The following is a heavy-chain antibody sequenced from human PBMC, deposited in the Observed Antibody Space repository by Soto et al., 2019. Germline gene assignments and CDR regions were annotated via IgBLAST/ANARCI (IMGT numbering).Heavy chain of an antibody. CDR1: GFTFSDYY. V-gene: IGHV3-11*01. Sequence: PGGSLRLSCAASGFTFSDYYMSWIRQAPGKGLEWVSYISSSGSTIYYADSVKGRFTISRDNAKNSLYLQMNSLRAEDTAVYYCASHSVDIVYNGWFDPWGQGTLVTVSS. J-gene: IGHJ5*02. CDR2: ISSSGSTI. D-gene: IGHD5-12*01. CDR3: ASHSVDIVYNGWFDP.